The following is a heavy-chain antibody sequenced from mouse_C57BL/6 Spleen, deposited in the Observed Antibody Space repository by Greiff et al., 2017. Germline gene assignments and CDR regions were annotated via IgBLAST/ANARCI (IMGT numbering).Heavy chain of an antibody. J-gene: IGHJ2*01. CDR3: ARCYSSYYFDY. CDR1: GYTFTSYW. CDR2: IDPSDSYT. D-gene: IGHD2-12*01. V-gene: IGHV1-69*01. Sequence: QVQLQQPGAELVMPGASVKLSCKASGYTFTSYWMHWVKQRPGQGLEWIGEIDPSDSYTNYNQKFKGKSTLTVDKSSSTAYLQLSSLTSEDSAVYYCARCYSSYYFDYWGQGTTLTVSS.